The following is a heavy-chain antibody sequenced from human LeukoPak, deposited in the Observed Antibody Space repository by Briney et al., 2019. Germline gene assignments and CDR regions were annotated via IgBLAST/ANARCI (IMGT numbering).Heavy chain of an antibody. CDR1: GCTFTSYA. CDR2: IITFIGTA. CDR3: STVCDSRQNDY. Sequence: SVTVTCKSSGCTFTSYAISWVRQAPAQGLEWMGVIITFIGTAKYAPKFQDSVTTTSNEYTSKTHIDQISMRTADKTAFYCSTVCDSRQNDYWGQGTLVTVSS. D-gene: IGHD3-22*01. J-gene: IGHJ4*02. V-gene: IGHV1-69*13.